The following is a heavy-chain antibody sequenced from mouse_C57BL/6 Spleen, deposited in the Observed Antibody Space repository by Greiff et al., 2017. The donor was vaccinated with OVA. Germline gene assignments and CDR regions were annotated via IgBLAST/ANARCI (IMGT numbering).Heavy chain of an antibody. CDR2: IDPSDSYT. CDR1: GYTFASYW. D-gene: IGHD1-1*01. J-gene: IGHJ3*01. V-gene: IGHV1-69*01. CDR3: ARGGYGSSYAWFAY. Sequence: QVQLQQPGAELVMPGASVKLSCKASGYTFASYWMHWVKQRPGQGLEWIGEIDPSDSYTNYNQQFKGKSTLTVDKSSSTAYMQLSSLTSEDSAVYYCARGGYGSSYAWFAYWGQGTLVTVSA.